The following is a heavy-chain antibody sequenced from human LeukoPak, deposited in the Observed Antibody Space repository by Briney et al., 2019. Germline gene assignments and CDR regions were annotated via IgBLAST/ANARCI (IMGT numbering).Heavy chain of an antibody. D-gene: IGHD3-22*01. J-gene: IGHJ4*02. CDR2: IKQDGSEK. CDR1: GFTFSSYW. Sequence: GGSLRLSCAASGFTFSSYWMSWVRQAPGKGLEWVANIKQDGSEKYYVDSVKGRFTISRDNAKNSLYLQMNSLRAEDTAVYYCATGVFWWGYYDSSGYCPPDYWGQGTLVTVSS. V-gene: IGHV3-7*01. CDR3: ATGVFWWGYYDSSGYCPPDY.